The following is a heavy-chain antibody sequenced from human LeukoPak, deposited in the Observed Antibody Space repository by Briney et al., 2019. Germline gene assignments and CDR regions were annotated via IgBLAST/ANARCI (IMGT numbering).Heavy chain of an antibody. V-gene: IGHV4-38-2*01. Sequence: SETLSLTCAVSGYSISSGFYWGWIRQPPGKGLEWIASINHGGTTYYTPSLKSRVTISVDTSNNRFSLKLSSVTAADTALYYCARVGHGRPFDPWGQGTLVTVSS. D-gene: IGHD2-15*01. CDR3: ARVGHGRPFDP. J-gene: IGHJ5*02. CDR1: GYSISSGFY. CDR2: INHGGTT.